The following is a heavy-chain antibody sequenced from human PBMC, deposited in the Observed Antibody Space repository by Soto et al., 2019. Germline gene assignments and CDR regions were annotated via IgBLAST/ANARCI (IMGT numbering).Heavy chain of an antibody. Sequence: QVQLVQSGAEEKKPGASVKVSCKASGYTFTSYAMHWVRQAPGQRLEWMGWINAGNGNTKCSQKFQDRVTITRDTSASAAYVGRGSLSSEVTAVYCCARGESVVGDFWGQGTLVTVSS. CDR3: ARGESVVGDF. CDR1: GYTFTSYA. V-gene: IGHV1-3*05. J-gene: IGHJ4*02. CDR2: INAGNGNT. D-gene: IGHD2-15*01.